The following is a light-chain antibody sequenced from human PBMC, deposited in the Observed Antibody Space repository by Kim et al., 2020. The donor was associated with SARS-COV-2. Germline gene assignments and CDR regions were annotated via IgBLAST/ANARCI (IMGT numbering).Light chain of an antibody. CDR3: QQYNNWPLT. V-gene: IGKV3-15*01. J-gene: IGKJ4*01. Sequence: EIVMTQSPATLSVSPGERPTLSCRASQSVSSNLAWYQQKPGQAPRLLIYGASTRATGIPVRFSGGGSGTEFTLTISSLQSEDFAVYYCQQYNNWPLTFGGGTKVDIK. CDR1: QSVSSN. CDR2: GAS.